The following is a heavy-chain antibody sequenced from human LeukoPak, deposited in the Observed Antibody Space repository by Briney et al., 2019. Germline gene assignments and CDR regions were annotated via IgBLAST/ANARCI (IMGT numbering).Heavy chain of an antibody. CDR1: GFTFSDYA. J-gene: IGHJ5*02. Sequence: GGSLRLSCAASGFTFSDYAMSWVRQAPGKGLEWVSAISGSGGSTYYADSVKGRFTISRDNSKNTLYLQMNSLRAEDTAVYYCAKVADIVVVPAADNWFDPWGQGTLVTVSS. V-gene: IGHV3-23*01. CDR3: AKVADIVVVPAADNWFDP. CDR2: ISGSGGST. D-gene: IGHD2-2*01.